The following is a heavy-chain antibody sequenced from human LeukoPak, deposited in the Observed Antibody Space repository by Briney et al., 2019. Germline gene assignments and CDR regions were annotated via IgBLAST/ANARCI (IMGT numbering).Heavy chain of an antibody. Sequence: GGSLRLSCAASGFTVSNNYMTWVRQAPGKGLEWVSFINSGGTTYYADSVKGRFTISRDSSRNMLYLQMNSLRAEDTAVYYCARLGSKGNYFDFWGQGTLVTVSS. V-gene: IGHV3-53*01. J-gene: IGHJ4*02. CDR1: GFTVSNNY. CDR3: ARLGSKGNYFDF. CDR2: INSGGTT. D-gene: IGHD2-15*01.